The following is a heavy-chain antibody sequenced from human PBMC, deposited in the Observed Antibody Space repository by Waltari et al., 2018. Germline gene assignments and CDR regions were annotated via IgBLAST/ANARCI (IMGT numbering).Heavy chain of an antibody. Sequence: EVQLLESGGGLVQPGGSLRLSCSASGFTFSSYAMSWVRQAPGKGLEWVSAISGSGGSTYYADSVKGRFTISRDNSKNTLYLQMNSLRAEDTAVYYCATNKGYCSSTSCPDYWGQGTLVTVSS. CDR3: ATNKGYCSSTSCPDY. CDR2: ISGSGGST. V-gene: IGHV3-23*01. D-gene: IGHD2-2*01. J-gene: IGHJ4*02. CDR1: GFTFSSYA.